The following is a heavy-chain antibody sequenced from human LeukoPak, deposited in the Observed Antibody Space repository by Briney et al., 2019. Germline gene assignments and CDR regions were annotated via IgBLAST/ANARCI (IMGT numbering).Heavy chain of an antibody. CDR1: GGSISSGDYF. CDR3: ARFYYYDSSGYSYYFDY. CDR2: IYDSGST. Sequence: SETLSLTCIVSGGSISSGDYFWSWIRQPPGKGLEWIGYIYDSGSTYYNPSLKSRVTISVDTSKNQFSLKLSSVTAADTAVYYCARFYYYDSSGYSYYFDYWGQGTLVTVSS. V-gene: IGHV4-30-4*08. J-gene: IGHJ4*02. D-gene: IGHD3-22*01.